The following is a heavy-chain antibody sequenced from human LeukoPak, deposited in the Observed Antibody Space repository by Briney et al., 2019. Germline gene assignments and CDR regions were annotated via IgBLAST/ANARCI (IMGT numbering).Heavy chain of an antibody. CDR2: IYTSGST. CDR3: ASSRSITIFGVVITPFDY. J-gene: IGHJ4*02. V-gene: IGHV4-61*02. CDR1: GGSISSGSYY. Sequence: SQTLSLTCTVSGGSISSGSYYWSWIRQPAGKGLEWIGRIYTSGSTNYNPSLKSRAPISVDTSKTQCSLKLSSVTAADTAVYYCASSRSITIFGVVITPFDYWGQGTLVTVSS. D-gene: IGHD3-3*01.